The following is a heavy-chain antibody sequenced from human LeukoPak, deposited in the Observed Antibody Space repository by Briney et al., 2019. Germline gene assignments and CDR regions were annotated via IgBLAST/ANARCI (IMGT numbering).Heavy chain of an antibody. J-gene: IGHJ4*02. V-gene: IGHV3-33*06. D-gene: IGHD6-19*01. CDR1: GFTFSSYG. CDR3: AKSRHIAVAGSFDY. Sequence: GGSLRLSCAASGFTFSSYGMHWVRQAPGKGLEWVAVIWYDGSNKYYADSVKGRFTISRDSSKNTLYLQMNSLRAEDTAVYYCAKSRHIAVAGSFDYWGQGTLVTVSS. CDR2: IWYDGSNK.